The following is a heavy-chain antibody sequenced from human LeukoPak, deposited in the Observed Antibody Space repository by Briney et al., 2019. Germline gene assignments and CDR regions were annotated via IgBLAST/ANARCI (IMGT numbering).Heavy chain of an antibody. CDR2: IYYSGST. Sequence: TSETLSLTCIVSGGSISSYYWSWIRQPPGKGLEWIGYIYYSGSTNYNPSLKSRVTISVDTSKNQFSLKLSSVTAADTAVYYCARDQKGMDVWGQGTTVTVSS. CDR1: GGSISSYY. CDR3: ARDQKGMDV. V-gene: IGHV4-59*01. J-gene: IGHJ6*02.